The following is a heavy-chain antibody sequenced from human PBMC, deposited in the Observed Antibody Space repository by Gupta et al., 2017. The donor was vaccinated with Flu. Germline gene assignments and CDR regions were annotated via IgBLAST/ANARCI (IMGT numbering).Heavy chain of an antibody. V-gene: IGHV3-53*04. Sequence: VRLVDSGGGLVQPGGSLRLPCEPSGFTARRNYMSWVRQAQGKGLEWVSVSYSGGSTYYADSVKGRFTISRHNSKNTLYLQMNSLRAEDTAVYYCASSNDYGDYYYYGMDVWGQGTTVTVSS. D-gene: IGHD4-17*01. CDR3: ASSNDYGDYYYYGMDV. CDR2: SYSGGST. J-gene: IGHJ6*02. CDR1: GFTARRNY.